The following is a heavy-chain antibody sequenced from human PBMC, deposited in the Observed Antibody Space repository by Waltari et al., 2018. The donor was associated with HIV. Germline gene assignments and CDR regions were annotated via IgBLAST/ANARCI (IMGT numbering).Heavy chain of an antibody. CDR3: ARQGLQYSDGMDV. V-gene: IGHV1-18*01. CDR2: ISPYNGDA. Sequence: QVQLVQFGTEVKKAGASVKVSCKTPGYTFTEYGISWVRQAPGQGLEWMGWISPYNGDANYAQKLQGRVTMTTDTSTKTAYMEVRSLRSDDTAVYYCARQGLQYSDGMDVWGHGTTVTVS. D-gene: IGHD4-4*01. J-gene: IGHJ6*02. CDR1: GYTFTEYG.